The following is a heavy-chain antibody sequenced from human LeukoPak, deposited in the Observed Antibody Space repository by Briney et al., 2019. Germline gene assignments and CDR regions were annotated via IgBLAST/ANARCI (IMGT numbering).Heavy chain of an antibody. CDR1: GGSFSGYY. CDR3: ARGRWGSGAFDI. V-gene: IGHV4-34*01. D-gene: IGHD7-27*01. J-gene: IGHJ3*02. Sequence: SETLSLTCAVYGGSFSGYYWSWFCQPPGKGLEWIGEINHSGSTNYNPSLKSRVTISVDTSKNQFSLKLSSVTAADTAVYYCARGRWGSGAFDIWGQGTMVTVSS. CDR2: INHSGST.